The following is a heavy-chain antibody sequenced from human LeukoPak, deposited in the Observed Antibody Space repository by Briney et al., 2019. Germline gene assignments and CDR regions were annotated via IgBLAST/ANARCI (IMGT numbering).Heavy chain of an antibody. V-gene: IGHV1-69*06. CDR1: GGTFSSYA. J-gene: IGHJ6*04. CDR3: ARGNEVLAGTVNYGMDV. CDR2: IIPVFGTA. Sequence: ASVKVSCKASGGTFSSYAISWVRQAPGQGLEWMGGIIPVFGTANYAQKFQGRVTITADKSTSTAYMELSSLRSEDTAVYYCARGNEVLAGTVNYGMDVRGKGTTVTVSS. D-gene: IGHD6-19*01.